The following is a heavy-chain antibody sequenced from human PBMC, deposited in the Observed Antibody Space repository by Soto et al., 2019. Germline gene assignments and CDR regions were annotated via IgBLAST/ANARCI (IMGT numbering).Heavy chain of an antibody. CDR3: ARESWSNGFRLDV. CDR2: IKQDGSVK. CDR1: GFTFTSYW. Sequence: PGGSLRLSCASSGFTFTSYWMSWVRQAPGKGLEWVANIKQDGSVKNYVDSVKGRFSISRDNDKNSLYLQMNSLRAEDTAVFYCARESWSNGFRLDVWGQGTTVTVSS. D-gene: IGHD6-13*01. V-gene: IGHV3-7*01. J-gene: IGHJ6*02.